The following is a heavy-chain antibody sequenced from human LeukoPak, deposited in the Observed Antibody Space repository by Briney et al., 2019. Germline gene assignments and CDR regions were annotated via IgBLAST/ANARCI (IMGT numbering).Heavy chain of an antibody. CDR2: ISGSGGST. CDR1: GFTFSSYA. J-gene: IGHJ4*02. Sequence: PGGSLRLSCAASGFTFSSYAMSWVRQAPGKGLEWVSAISGSGGSTYYADSVKGRFTISRDNSKNTLYLQMNSLRAEDTAVYYCAKEVRRHSSWAYYFDYWGQGTLVTVSS. CDR3: AKEVRRHSSWAYYFDY. D-gene: IGHD6-13*01. V-gene: IGHV3-23*01.